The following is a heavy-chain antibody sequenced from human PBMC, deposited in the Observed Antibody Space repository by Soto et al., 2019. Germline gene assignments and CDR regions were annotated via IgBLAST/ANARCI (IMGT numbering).Heavy chain of an antibody. Sequence: SETLSLTCTVSGGSISSYYWSWIRQPPGKGLEWIGYIYYSGSTNYNPSLKSRVTISVDTSKNQSSLKLSPVTAADTAVYYCARRGCSGGSCQKKNWFDPWGQGTLVTVSS. CDR3: ARRGCSGGSCQKKNWFDP. J-gene: IGHJ5*02. D-gene: IGHD2-15*01. CDR1: GGSISSYY. CDR2: IYYSGST. V-gene: IGHV4-59*08.